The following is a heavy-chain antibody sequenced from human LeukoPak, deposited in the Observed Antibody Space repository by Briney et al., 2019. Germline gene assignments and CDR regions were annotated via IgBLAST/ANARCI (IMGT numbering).Heavy chain of an antibody. V-gene: IGHV3-23*01. CDR1: GFTFSSYA. CDR3: AKSAGYCSGGSCYDYYYMDV. D-gene: IGHD2-15*01. Sequence: GGSLRLSCAASGFTFSSYAMSWVRQAPGKGLEWVSAIRGSGGSTYYADSVKGRFTISRDNSKNTLYLQMNSLRAEDTAVYYCAKSAGYCSGGSCYDYYYMDVWGKGTTVTVSS. J-gene: IGHJ6*03. CDR2: IRGSGGST.